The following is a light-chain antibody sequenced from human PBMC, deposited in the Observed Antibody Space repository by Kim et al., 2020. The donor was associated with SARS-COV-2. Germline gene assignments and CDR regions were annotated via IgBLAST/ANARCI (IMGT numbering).Light chain of an antibody. V-gene: IGLV3-19*01. CDR2: GKD. CDR3: NSRDRSGNHMV. Sequence: ALGQTVRIKCQGESLRSYYASWYQQKPGQAPVLLIYGKDNRPSGLPDRFSGSSSGNTASLTITGAQAEDEADYYCNSRDRSGNHMVFGGGTKLTVL. CDR1: SLRSYY. J-gene: IGLJ3*02.